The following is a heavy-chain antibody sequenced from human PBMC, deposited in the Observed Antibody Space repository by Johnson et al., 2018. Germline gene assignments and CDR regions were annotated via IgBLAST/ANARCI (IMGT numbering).Heavy chain of an antibody. CDR1: GFTFSTYS. D-gene: IGHD5-18*01. CDR3: ARITGYTYGSNYYYGMDV. V-gene: IGHV3-21*01. Sequence: VQLVQSGGGLVKPGGSLRLSCEASGFTFSTYSLNWVRQAPGKGLEWVSSISSASNYINYAESMKGRFTISRDNARSSLYLQMNSLRAEDTAIYYVARITGYTYGSNYYYGMDVWGQGTTVTVSS. J-gene: IGHJ6*02. CDR2: ISSASNYI.